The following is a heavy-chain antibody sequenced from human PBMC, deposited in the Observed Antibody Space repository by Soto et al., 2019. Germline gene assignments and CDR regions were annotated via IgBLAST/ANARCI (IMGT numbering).Heavy chain of an antibody. J-gene: IGHJ6*02. Sequence: QVQLVQSGAEVKKHGSSVKVSCKASGGTFSSYAISWVREAPGQGLEWMGGFNPIFETANYAQKFQGRVTITADESTNTAYMELSSLRSEDTAVYYCTRGITLIRGVIPPGYYYGMDVWGQGTTVAVSS. V-gene: IGHV1-69*01. CDR3: TRGITLIRGVIPPGYYYGMDV. D-gene: IGHD3-10*01. CDR1: GGTFSSYA. CDR2: FNPIFETA.